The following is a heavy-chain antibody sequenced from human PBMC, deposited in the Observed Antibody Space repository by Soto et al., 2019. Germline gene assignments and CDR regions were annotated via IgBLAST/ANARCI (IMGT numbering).Heavy chain of an antibody. Sequence: SVKVSCKASGGTFSSYAISWVRQAPGQGLEWMGGIIPIFGTANYAQKLQGRVTITADESTSTAYMELSSLRSEDTAVYYCASLLWEMATIGALYYGMDVWGQGTTVTVSS. J-gene: IGHJ6*02. CDR1: GGTFSSYA. D-gene: IGHD3-16*01. V-gene: IGHV1-69*13. CDR2: IIPIFGTA. CDR3: ASLLWEMATIGALYYGMDV.